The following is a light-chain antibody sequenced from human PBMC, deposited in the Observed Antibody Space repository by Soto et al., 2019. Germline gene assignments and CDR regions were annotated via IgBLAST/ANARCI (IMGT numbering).Light chain of an antibody. CDR3: QQRSKWHRT. J-gene: IGKJ1*01. CDR1: QSVNNY. Sequence: EIVLTQSPATLSLSPGERATLSCRASQSVNNYLAWFQQIPGQAPRLLIYDASTRANGIPASFIGSGSWTNFTLTISSLEPADFVVYYCQQRSKWHRTFGQGTKVAIX. V-gene: IGKV3-11*01. CDR2: DAS.